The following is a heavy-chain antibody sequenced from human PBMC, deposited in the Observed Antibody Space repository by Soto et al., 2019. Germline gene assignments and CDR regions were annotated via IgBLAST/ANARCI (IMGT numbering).Heavy chain of an antibody. CDR3: ARDRDGYNCFDY. V-gene: IGHV1-69*12. D-gene: IGHD5-12*01. J-gene: IGHJ4*02. CDR1: GGTFSSYA. Sequence: QVQLVQSGAEVKKPGSSVKVSCKASGGTFSSYAISWVRQAPGQGLEWMGGIIPIFGTANYAQKFQGRVTIXAXXSTSTAYMELSSLRSEDTAVYYCARDRDGYNCFDYWGQGTLVTVSS. CDR2: IIPIFGTA.